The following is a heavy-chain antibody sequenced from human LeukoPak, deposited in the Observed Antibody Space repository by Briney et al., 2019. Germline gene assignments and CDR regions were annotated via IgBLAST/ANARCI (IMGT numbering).Heavy chain of an antibody. CDR3: ARDSAVVVGTRLFDI. Sequence: SETLSLTCTVSGGXISSYYCSRIRQPPGKGLEWIGYIYYSGSTYYSPSLKSRVTISVDTSKNQFSLKLSSVTAADTAVYYCARDSAVVVGTRLFDIWGQGTMVTVSS. V-gene: IGHV4-59*12. D-gene: IGHD2-15*01. CDR2: IYYSGST. CDR1: GGXISSYY. J-gene: IGHJ3*02.